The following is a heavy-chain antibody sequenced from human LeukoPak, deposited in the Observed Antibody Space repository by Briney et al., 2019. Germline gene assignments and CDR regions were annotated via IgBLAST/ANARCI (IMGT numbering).Heavy chain of an antibody. V-gene: IGHV3-21*01. J-gene: IGHJ4*02. CDR2: ISSSGNYM. CDR1: GFTFSRYY. CDR3: ARESPLGYAM. Sequence: GWSLRLSCAASGFTFSRYYMKWARQAPGKGLEWVSSISSSGNYMFHAASVQGRFTISRDNAKNSLFLQMTSLRDEDTALYYCARESPLGYAMWGQGTLVTVSS. D-gene: IGHD5-12*01.